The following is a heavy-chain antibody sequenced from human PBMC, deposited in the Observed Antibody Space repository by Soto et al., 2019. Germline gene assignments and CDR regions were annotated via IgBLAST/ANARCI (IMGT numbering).Heavy chain of an antibody. D-gene: IGHD3-10*01. V-gene: IGHV4-31*03. CDR2: IYYSGST. CDR3: ARSGVRLAPIDY. Sequence: QVQLQESGPGLVKPSQTLSLTCTVSGGSISSGGYYWSWIRQHPGKGLEWIGYIYYSGSTYYNPSLKSRVTISVDTSKTQSSLKLSSVTAADTAVYYCARSGVRLAPIDYWGQGTLVTVSS. J-gene: IGHJ4*02. CDR1: GGSISSGGYY.